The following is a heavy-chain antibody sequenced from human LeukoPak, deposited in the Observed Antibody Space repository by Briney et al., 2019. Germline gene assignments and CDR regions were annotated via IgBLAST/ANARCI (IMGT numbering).Heavy chain of an antibody. CDR1: GFTFSSNW. CDR2: IKQDGSET. CDR3: AKYTGYYFDY. V-gene: IGHV3-7*01. D-gene: IGHD2-2*02. Sequence: GGSLRLSCAASGFTFSSNWMSWVRQAPGKGLEWLAKIKQDGSETCHMDSVKGRFTISRDDAKNSLYLQMNSLRAEDTAVYYCAKYTGYYFDYWGQGILVTVPS. J-gene: IGHJ4*02.